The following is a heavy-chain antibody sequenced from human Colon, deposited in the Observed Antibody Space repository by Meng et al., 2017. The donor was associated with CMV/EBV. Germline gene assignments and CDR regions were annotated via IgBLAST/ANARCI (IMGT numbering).Heavy chain of an antibody. D-gene: IGHD3-3*01. CDR1: GFTFDTYW. J-gene: IGHJ5*02. CDR2: IKQDGSER. Sequence: GESLKISCAASGFTFDTYWMAWVRQAPGKGLEWVAIIKQDGSERYSVDSMKGRFTISRDNAEQSLFLEMNSLRVEDTAVYYCARGPPSPANNFWSNNYFAPWGQGILVTVSS. V-gene: IGHV3-7*01. CDR3: ARGPPSPANNFWSNNYFAP.